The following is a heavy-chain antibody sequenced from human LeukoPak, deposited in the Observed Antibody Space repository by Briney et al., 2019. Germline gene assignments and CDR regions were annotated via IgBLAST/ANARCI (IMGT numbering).Heavy chain of an antibody. J-gene: IGHJ4*02. V-gene: IGHV1-18*01. D-gene: IGHD3-22*01. CDR2: ISAYNGNT. Sequence: ASVKVSCKASGYTFTSYGISWVRQAPGQGLEWMGWISAYNGNTNYAQKLQGRVTMTTDTPTSTAYMELRSLRSDDTAVYYCARAYYYDSSGYSDYWGQGTLVTVSS. CDR3: ARAYYYDSSGYSDY. CDR1: GYTFTSYG.